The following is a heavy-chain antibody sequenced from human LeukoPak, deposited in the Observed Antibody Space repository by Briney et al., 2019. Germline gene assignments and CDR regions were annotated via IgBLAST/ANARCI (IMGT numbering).Heavy chain of an antibody. J-gene: IGHJ5*02. CDR1: GYIFTNFG. Sequence: ASVKVSCKASGYIFTNFGISWVRQARGQGLEWMGLINPTGGSTGYAQKFQGRVTMTRDMSTRTDYMELSSLRSEDTAIYYCARDNSVGDNAWWFDPWGQGALVTVCS. CDR3: ARDNSVGDNAWWFDP. D-gene: IGHD1-26*01. CDR2: INPTGGST. V-gene: IGHV1-46*01.